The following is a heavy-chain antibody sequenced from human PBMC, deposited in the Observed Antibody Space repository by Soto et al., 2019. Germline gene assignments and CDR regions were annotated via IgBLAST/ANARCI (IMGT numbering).Heavy chain of an antibody. J-gene: IGHJ6*03. CDR2: ITGSGDST. D-gene: IGHD6-13*01. Sequence: GGSLRLSCAVSGFAFSSHAMSWVRQAPGKGLECVSSITGSGDSTYYAESVKGRFTISRDNSKNTLYLQMGSLRAEDTALYYCARRGYGSRWPNVYMDVWGKGTTVTVSS. CDR3: ARRGYGSRWPNVYMDV. CDR1: GFAFSSHA. V-gene: IGHV3-23*01.